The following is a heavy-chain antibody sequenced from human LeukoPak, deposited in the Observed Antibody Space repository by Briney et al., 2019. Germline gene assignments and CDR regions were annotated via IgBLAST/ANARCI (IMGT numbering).Heavy chain of an antibody. J-gene: IGHJ4*02. Sequence: SETLSLTCAVYGGSFSGYYWSWIRQPPGKGLEWIGEINHSGSTNYNPSLKSRVTLSVDTSKNQFSLKLSSVTAADTAVYYCASVYIGYWGQGTLVTVSS. CDR3: ASVYIGY. D-gene: IGHD1-14*01. CDR2: INHSGST. CDR1: GGSFSGYY. V-gene: IGHV4-34*01.